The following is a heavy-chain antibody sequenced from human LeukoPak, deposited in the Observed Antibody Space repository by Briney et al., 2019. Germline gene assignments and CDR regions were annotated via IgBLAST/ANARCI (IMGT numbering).Heavy chain of an antibody. D-gene: IGHD6-19*01. CDR3: AKVSGWYVTLYYFDY. CDR2: ISGSGGST. V-gene: IGHV3-23*01. CDR1: GFTFSSYA. J-gene: IGHJ4*02. Sequence: GGSLRLSCAASGFTFSSYAMSWVRQAPGKGLEWVSAISGSGGSTYYADSVKGRFTISRDNSKNTLYLQMNSLRAEDTAVYYCAKVSGWYVTLYYFDYWGQGTLVTVSS.